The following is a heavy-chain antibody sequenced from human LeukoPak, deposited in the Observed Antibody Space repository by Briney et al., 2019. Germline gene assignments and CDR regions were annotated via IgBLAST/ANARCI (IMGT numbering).Heavy chain of an antibody. CDR2: ISWNSGSI. CDR1: GFTFDGYA. V-gene: IGHV3-9*01. J-gene: IGHJ4*02. Sequence: GRSLRLSCAASGFTFDGYAMHWVRQAPGKGLEWVSGISWNSGSIGYADSVKGRFTISRDNAKKSLYLQMSSLRAEDTALYYCAGGVIVTSFDYWGQGTLVTASS. CDR3: AGGVIVTSFDY. D-gene: IGHD3-16*02.